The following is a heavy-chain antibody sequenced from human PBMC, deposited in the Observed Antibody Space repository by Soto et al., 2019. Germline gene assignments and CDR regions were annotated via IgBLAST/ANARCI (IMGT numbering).Heavy chain of an antibody. CDR3: ARLDSNYCDH. D-gene: IGHD2-21*01. V-gene: IGHV5-51*01. J-gene: IGHJ4*02. CDR2: IYPGDSDT. Sequence: HGASLKISCRTSGYSFTNYWIGWVRQMPGKGLEWMGIIYPGDSDTRYSPSFQGQVTISDDKSITTAYLQWSSLKASDSAMYYCARLDSNYCDHWGQGTLVTVPQ. CDR1: GYSFTNYW.